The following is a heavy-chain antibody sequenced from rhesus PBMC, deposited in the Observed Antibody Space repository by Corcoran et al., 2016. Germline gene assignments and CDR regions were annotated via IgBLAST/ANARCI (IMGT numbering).Heavy chain of an antibody. V-gene: IGHV4-169*01. CDR1: GGSISSSY. D-gene: IGHD3-16*01. J-gene: IGHJ4*01. CDR3: VRGPYSGSTLDY. Sequence: QLQLQESGPGLVKPSETLSVTCAVSGGSISSSYWSWIRQAPGKGREWIGYIYGSVKSTTYNPSLKSRVTLSVDASKNQFSRKLSSVTAADTAVYYCVRGPYSGSTLDYWGQGVLVTVSS. CDR2: IYGSVKST.